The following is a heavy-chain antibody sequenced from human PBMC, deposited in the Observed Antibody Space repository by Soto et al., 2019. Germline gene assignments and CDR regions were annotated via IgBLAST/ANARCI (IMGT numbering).Heavy chain of an antibody. CDR2: IIPILGIA. CDR1: GGTFSSYT. CDR3: ARTLYGDNVDY. V-gene: IGHV1-69*02. Sequence: SVKVSCKASGGTFSSYTISWVRQAPGQGLEWMGRIIPILGIANYAQKFQGRVNMTRNTSISTAYMELSSLRSEDTAVYYCARTLYGDNVDYWGQGTLVTVSS. J-gene: IGHJ4*02. D-gene: IGHD4-17*01.